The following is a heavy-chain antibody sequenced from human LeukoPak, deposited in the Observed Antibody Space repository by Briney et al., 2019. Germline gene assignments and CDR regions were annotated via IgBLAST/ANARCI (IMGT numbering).Heavy chain of an antibody. CDR2: INQDGSGK. V-gene: IGHV3-7*01. CDR1: GTTFDSHY. CDR3: ASAAGWESAY. D-gene: IGHD1-26*01. Sequence: GGSLRLSCAASGTTFDSHYMTWVRQTPEKGLEWVANINQDGSGKNYVDSVKGRFTISRDNAKKSLYLQMNSLRAEDTAVYYCASAAGWESAYWGQGTLVTVSS. J-gene: IGHJ4*02.